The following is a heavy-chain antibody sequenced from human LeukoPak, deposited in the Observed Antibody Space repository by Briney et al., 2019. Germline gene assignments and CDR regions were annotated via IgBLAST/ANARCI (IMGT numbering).Heavy chain of an antibody. CDR2: LNSDGRST. D-gene: IGHD1-1*01. CDR3: ARGQGPGSTGFDD. CDR1: GFASISYW. J-gene: IGHJ4*02. V-gene: IGHV3-74*01. Sequence: PCWSPRFFSATSGFASISYWMYWGLQPPGERVVWVSRLNSDGRSTSYTDSLKGRFTISRDTAKNPLSLQLNCLSAEDTAVYYCARGQGPGSTGFDDWSEGTLVTVSA.